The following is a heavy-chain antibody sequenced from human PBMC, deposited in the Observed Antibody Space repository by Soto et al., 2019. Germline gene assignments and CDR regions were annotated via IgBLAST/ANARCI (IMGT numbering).Heavy chain of an antibody. Sequence: QVQLVQSGAEVKKPGSSVKVSCKASGGTFSSYAISWVRQAPGQGLEWMGGIIPIFGTANYAQKFQGRVTITAAESTSTAYMELSSLRSEDTAVYYCARERIVVVPAAEGYYYYGMDVWGQGTTVTVSS. CDR1: GGTFSSYA. CDR3: ARERIVVVPAAEGYYYYGMDV. D-gene: IGHD2-2*01. CDR2: IIPIFGTA. V-gene: IGHV1-69*01. J-gene: IGHJ6*02.